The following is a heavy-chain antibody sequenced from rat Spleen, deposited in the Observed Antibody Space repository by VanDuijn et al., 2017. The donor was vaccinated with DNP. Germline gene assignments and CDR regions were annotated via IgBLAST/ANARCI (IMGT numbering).Heavy chain of an antibody. D-gene: IGHD1-12*02. CDR3: VSPNYYDGSYPFF. J-gene: IGHJ1*01. CDR1: GFTFSNYD. Sequence: EVQLVESGGGLVQPGRSLKLSCAASGFTFSNYDMAWVRQAPTKGLEWVASISTSGGSTYYRDSVKGRFTVSRDNAKSTLYLQMDSLRSEDTATYYCVSPNYYDGSYPFFWGPGTMVTVSS. V-gene: IGHV5-25*01. CDR2: ISTSGGST.